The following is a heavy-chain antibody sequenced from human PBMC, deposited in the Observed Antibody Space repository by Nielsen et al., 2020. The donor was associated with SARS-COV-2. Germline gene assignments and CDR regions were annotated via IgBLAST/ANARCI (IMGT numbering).Heavy chain of an antibody. D-gene: IGHD4-17*01. V-gene: IGHV3-30*19. CDR1: GFTFSSYG. J-gene: IGHJ4*02. CDR3: ARSSYGDYGRGFDY. Sequence: GESLKISCAASGFTFSSYGMHWVRQAPGKGLEWVAVISYDGSNKYYADSVKGRFTISRDNSKNTLYLQMNSLRAEDTAVYYCARSSYGDYGRGFDYWGQGTLVTVSS. CDR2: ISYDGSNK.